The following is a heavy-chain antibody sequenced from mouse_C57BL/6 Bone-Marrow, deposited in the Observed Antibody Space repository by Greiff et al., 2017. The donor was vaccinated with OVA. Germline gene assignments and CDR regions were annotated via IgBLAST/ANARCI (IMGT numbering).Heavy chain of an antibody. D-gene: IGHD1-1*01. CDR1: GFSLTSYA. V-gene: IGHV2-9-1*01. J-gene: IGHJ3*01. CDR3: ASITTVAAGGWFAY. CDR2: IWTGGGT. Sequence: QVQLKQSGPGLVAPSQSLSITCTVSGFSLTSYAISWVRQPPGKGLEWLGVIWTGGGTNYNSALKSRLSISKDNSKSQVFLKMNSLQTDDTARYYCASITTVAAGGWFAYWGQGTLVTVSA.